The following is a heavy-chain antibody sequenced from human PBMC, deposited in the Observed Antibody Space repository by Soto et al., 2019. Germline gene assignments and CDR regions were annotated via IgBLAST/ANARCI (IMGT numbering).Heavy chain of an antibody. D-gene: IGHD4-17*01. CDR1: GFTFSSYS. V-gene: IGHV3-21*04. J-gene: IGHJ4*02. CDR3: AKDVSYGGKRPYYFDY. CDR2: ISDSSSCT. Sequence: PGGSLRLSCAASGFTFSSYSMNWVRQAPGKGLEWVSCISDSSSCTYNADSVKGRFTISRDNAKNTLYLQMNSLRAEDTAVYYCAKDVSYGGKRPYYFDYWGQGTLVTVSS.